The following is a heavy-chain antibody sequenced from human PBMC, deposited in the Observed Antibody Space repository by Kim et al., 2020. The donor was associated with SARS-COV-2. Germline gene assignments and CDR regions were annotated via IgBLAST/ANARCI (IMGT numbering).Heavy chain of an antibody. V-gene: IGHV3-23*01. J-gene: IGHJ6*02. Sequence: SVKGRFTISRDNSKNTLYLQMNSLRAEDTAVYYCAKVGSSGWSVGGGMDVWGQGTTVTVSS. D-gene: IGHD6-19*01. CDR3: AKVGSSGWSVGGGMDV.